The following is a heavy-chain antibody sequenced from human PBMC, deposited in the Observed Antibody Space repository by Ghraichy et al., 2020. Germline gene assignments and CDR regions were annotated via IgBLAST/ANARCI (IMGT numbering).Heavy chain of an antibody. Sequence: VSCKASGGTFSSYAISWVRQAPGQGLEWMGGIIPIFGTANYAQKFQGRVTITADESTSTAYMELSSLRSEDTAVYYCARTRILYQNFNWFDPWGQGTLVTVSS. CDR3: ARTRILYQNFNWFDP. D-gene: IGHD2-8*01. CDR1: GGTFSSYA. CDR2: IIPIFGTA. V-gene: IGHV1-69*01. J-gene: IGHJ5*02.